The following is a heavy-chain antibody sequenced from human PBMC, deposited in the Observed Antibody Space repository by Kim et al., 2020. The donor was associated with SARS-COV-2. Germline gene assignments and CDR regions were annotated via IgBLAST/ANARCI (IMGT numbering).Heavy chain of an antibody. Sequence: YADSVKGRFTISRDNSKNTLYLQMNSLRAEDTAVYYCAKAGTTVTTASDYWGQGTLVTVSS. D-gene: IGHD4-17*01. CDR3: AKAGTTVTTASDY. V-gene: IGHV3-23*01. J-gene: IGHJ4*02.